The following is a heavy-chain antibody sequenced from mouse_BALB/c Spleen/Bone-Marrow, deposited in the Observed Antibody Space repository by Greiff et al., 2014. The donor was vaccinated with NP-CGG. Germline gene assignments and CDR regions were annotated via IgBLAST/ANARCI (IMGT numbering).Heavy chain of an antibody. J-gene: IGHJ2*01. CDR2: ISSGGSYT. V-gene: IGHV5-9-3*01. D-gene: IGHD2-14*01. CDR1: GFSFSSYA. Sequence: VQLKESGGGLVKPGGSLKLSCAASGFSFSSYAMSWVRQTPEKRLEWVATISSGGSYTYYPDSMKGRFTISRDNAKNTLYLQMSNLRSEDTAMYYCARQGYHRYDGRGFDYWGQGTTLTVSS. CDR3: ARQGYHRYDGRGFDY.